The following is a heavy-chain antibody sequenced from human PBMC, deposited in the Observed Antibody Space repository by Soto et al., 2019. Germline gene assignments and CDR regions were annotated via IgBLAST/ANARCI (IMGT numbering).Heavy chain of an antibody. Sequence: QVQLVESGGGVVQPGRSLRLSCAASGFTFSSYGMHWVRQAPGKGLEWVAVIWYDGSNKYYADSVKGRFTISRDNSKNTLYLQMNSLRAEDTAVYYCARGGRCPRNDCAFDIWGQGTMVTVSS. CDR2: IWYDGSNK. V-gene: IGHV3-33*01. CDR1: GFTFSSYG. J-gene: IGHJ3*02. D-gene: IGHD1-1*01. CDR3: ARGGRCPRNDCAFDI.